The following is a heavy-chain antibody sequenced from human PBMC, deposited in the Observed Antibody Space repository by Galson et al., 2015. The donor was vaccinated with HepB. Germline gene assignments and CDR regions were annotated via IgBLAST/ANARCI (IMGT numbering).Heavy chain of an antibody. V-gene: IGHV3-48*02. CDR2: ISSSSSTI. J-gene: IGHJ3*02. CDR3: ARDDYDFWSGYYVGDAFDI. CDR1: GFTFSGYS. Sequence: SLRLSCAASGFTFSGYSMNWVRQAPGKGLEWVSYISSSSSTIYYADSVKGRFTISRDNARNSLYLQMNSLRDEDTAVYYCARDDYDFWSGYYVGDAFDIWGQGTMVTVSS. D-gene: IGHD3-3*01.